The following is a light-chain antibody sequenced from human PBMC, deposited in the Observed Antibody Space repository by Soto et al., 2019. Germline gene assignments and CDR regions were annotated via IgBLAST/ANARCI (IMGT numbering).Light chain of an antibody. Sequence: QSALTQPASVSGSPGQSITIACTGISTDVENYNFVSWYQQHPGKVPKLMIYEDYKRPSGVSNRFSGSKSGNTASLTISGLQTEDEGAHMHVVPPSYVFGTGTKV. CDR3: VVPPSYV. V-gene: IGLV2-23*01. CDR1: STDVENYNF. J-gene: IGLJ1*01. CDR2: EDY.